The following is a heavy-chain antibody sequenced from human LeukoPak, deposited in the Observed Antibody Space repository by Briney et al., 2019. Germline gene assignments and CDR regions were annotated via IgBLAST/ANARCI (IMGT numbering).Heavy chain of an antibody. V-gene: IGHV3-53*01. D-gene: IGHD3-3*01. CDR2: IYSEGTT. Sequence: GGSLRLSCAASGFTVSNNYMIWIRQAPGKGPEWVSLIYSEGTTSYADSVKGRFTISRDNSKNTLYLQMNSLRAEDTAVYYCAKDRLRFLEWGEGDAFDIWGQGTMVTVSS. CDR1: GFTVSNNY. J-gene: IGHJ3*02. CDR3: AKDRLRFLEWGEGDAFDI.